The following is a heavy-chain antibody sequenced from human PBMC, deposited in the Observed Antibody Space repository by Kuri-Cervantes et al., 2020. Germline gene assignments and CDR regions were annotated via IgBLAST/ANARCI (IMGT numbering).Heavy chain of an antibody. CDR1: GYTFTSYD. Sequence: ASVKVSCKASGYTFTSYDINWVRQATGQGLEWMGWMNPNSGNTGYAQKFQGRVTMTADTSTSTVYMELDSLRSDDTAVYYCGRCHSARWPQFGDAFDVWGQGTLVTVSS. J-gene: IGHJ3*01. CDR3: GRCHSARWPQFGDAFDV. V-gene: IGHV1-8*01. CDR2: MNPNSGNT. D-gene: IGHD5-24*01.